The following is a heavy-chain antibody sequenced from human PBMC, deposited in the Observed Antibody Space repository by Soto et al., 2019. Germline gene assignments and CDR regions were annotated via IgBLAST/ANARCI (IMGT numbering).Heavy chain of an antibody. J-gene: IGHJ4*02. CDR2: INHSGST. D-gene: IGHD2-15*01. Sequence: PSETLSLTCAVYGGSFSGYYWSWIRQPPGKGLEWIGEINHSGSTNYNPSLKSRVTISVATSKNQFSLKLSSVTAADTAVYYCARYSGYDSLTYCTGGSCYSIDSWGQGPLVTVS. CDR1: GGSFSGYY. CDR3: ARYSGYDSLTYCTGGSCYSIDS. V-gene: IGHV4-34*01.